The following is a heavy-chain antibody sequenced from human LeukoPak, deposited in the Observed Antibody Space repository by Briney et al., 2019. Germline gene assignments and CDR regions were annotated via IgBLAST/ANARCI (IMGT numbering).Heavy chain of an antibody. V-gene: IGHV3-9*01. J-gene: IGHJ3*02. CDR1: GFTFSNAW. CDR2: ISWNSGSI. D-gene: IGHD4-11*01. Sequence: PGGSLRLSCAASGFTFSNAWMSWVRQAPGKGLEWVSGISWNSGSIGYADSVKGRFTISRDNAKNSLYLQMNSLRAEDTALYYCAKGYRGQYAFDIWGQGTMVTVSS. CDR3: AKGYRGQYAFDI.